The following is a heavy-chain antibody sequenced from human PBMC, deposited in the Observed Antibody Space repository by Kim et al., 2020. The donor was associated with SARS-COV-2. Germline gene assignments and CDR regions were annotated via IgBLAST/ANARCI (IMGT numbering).Heavy chain of an antibody. D-gene: IGHD3-16*01. CDR1: RFIFNNYD. CDR3: VRDLGQWRFDP. CDR2: ITSGDGST. J-gene: IGHJ5*02. Sequence: GSLRLSCAVFRFIFNNYDITWVRQAPGKGLGWVSTITSGDGSTYYADSVKGRFTISRDSSKNTVYLQMTSLRDDDTAIYYCVRDLGQWRFDPWGQGTLVTVSS. V-gene: IGHV3-23*01.